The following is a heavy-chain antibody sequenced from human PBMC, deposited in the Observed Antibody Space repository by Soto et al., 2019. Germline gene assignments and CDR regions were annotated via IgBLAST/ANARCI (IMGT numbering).Heavy chain of an antibody. Sequence: ASVKVSCKASGYTFTSYAMHWVRQAPGQRLEWMGWIDAGNGNTKYSQKFQSRVTITRDTSASTAYMELSSLRSEDTAVYFCARDAQIGHGYSAYHTYWGQGTLVTVSS. CDR1: GYTFTSYA. CDR2: IDAGNGNT. CDR3: ARDAQIGHGYSAYHTY. J-gene: IGHJ4*02. V-gene: IGHV1-3*01. D-gene: IGHD5-12*01.